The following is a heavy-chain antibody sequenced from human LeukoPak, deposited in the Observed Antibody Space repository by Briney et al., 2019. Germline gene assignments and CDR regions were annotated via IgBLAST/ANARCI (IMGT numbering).Heavy chain of an antibody. Sequence: GGSLRLSCAASGFTFSDYYMSWIRQAPGKGLEWVSYISSSGSTIYYADSVKGRFTISRDNAKNSLYLQMNSVRADDTAVYYCARNYFFYPGYSSGWYFDAFDIWGQGPMVTVSS. J-gene: IGHJ3*02. CDR1: GFTFSDYY. CDR2: ISSSGSTI. V-gene: IGHV3-11*04. CDR3: ARNYFFYPGYSSGWYFDAFDI. D-gene: IGHD6-19*01.